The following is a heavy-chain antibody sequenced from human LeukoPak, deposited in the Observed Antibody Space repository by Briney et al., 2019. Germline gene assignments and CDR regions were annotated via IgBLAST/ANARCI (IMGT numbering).Heavy chain of an antibody. D-gene: IGHD3-10*01. CDR1: GFTFSNYW. J-gene: IGHJ5*02. CDR2: IKQDGSEK. Sequence: GGSLRLSCVASGFTFSNYWMNWVRQAPGKGLEWVATIKQDGSEKYYVDSVKGRFTISRDNAKNSLYLQMNSLRAEDTAVYYCARDHPMVRGVILSWGQGTLVTVSS. V-gene: IGHV3-7*01. CDR3: ARDHPMVRGVILS.